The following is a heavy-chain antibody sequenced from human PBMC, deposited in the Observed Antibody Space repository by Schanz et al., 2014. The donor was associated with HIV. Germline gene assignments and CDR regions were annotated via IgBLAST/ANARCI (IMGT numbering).Heavy chain of an antibody. J-gene: IGHJ3*01. CDR2: INSNEGTT. CDR3: ARDPYCRTTSCYSTAFDL. Sequence: EVQLLESGGGLVQPGGSLRLSCAASGFTFSSYAMSWVRQAPGKGLEWVSRINSNEGTTDYADSVKGRFTISRDNAKNTLYLQMNSLRAEDTALYYCARDPYCRTTSCYSTAFDLWGQGTLVTVSS. V-gene: IGHV3-23*01. D-gene: IGHD2-2*01. CDR1: GFTFSSYA.